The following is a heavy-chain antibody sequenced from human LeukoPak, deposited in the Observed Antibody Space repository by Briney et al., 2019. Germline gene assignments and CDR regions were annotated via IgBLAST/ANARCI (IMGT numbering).Heavy chain of an antibody. CDR2: IIPIFGTE. V-gene: IGHV1-69*05. J-gene: IGHJ4*02. D-gene: IGHD1-7*01. CDR3: AGGGSGTTFSY. Sequence: SVKVSCKASGGTFSSYAISWVRQAPGQGLEWMGGIIPIFGTENYAHKFQGRVTITTDESTSTAYMELSSLRSEDTAVYYCAGGGSGTTFSYWGQGTLVTVSS. CDR1: GGTFSSYA.